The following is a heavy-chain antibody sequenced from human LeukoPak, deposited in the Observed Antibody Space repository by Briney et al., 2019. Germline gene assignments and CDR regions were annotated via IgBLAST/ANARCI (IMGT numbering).Heavy chain of an antibody. CDR1: GFTLSTYG. CDR3: ARDAQTAFDY. J-gene: IGHJ4*02. D-gene: IGHD5-18*01. Sequence: PGVSLRLSCGVSGFTLSTYGMHWVREAPGKALEGVGVLGYDGSNKYYTDSVKGRFTISRDNAKNSLYLQMNSLRAEDTAVYYCARDAQTAFDYWGEGTLVTVSS. V-gene: IGHV3-33*01. CDR2: LGYDGSNK.